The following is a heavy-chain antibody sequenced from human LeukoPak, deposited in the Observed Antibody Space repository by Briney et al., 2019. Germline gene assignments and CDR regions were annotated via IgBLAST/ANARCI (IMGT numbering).Heavy chain of an antibody. V-gene: IGHV3-49*04. CDR2: IRSKRYGGAT. Sequence: GRSLRLSCTASGFTFGGYAMSWVRQAPGKGLEWVGFIRSKRYGGATEYAASVKGRFIISRDDSKSVAYLHMNSLKTENTAIYYCTRDILSGWYYFDFWGQGTLVTVSS. D-gene: IGHD6-19*01. J-gene: IGHJ4*02. CDR1: GFTFGGYA. CDR3: TRDILSGWYYFDF.